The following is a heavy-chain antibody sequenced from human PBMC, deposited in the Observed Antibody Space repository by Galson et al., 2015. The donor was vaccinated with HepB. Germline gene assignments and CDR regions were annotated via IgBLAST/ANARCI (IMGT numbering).Heavy chain of an antibody. CDR1: GYTFTGYY. CDR2: INPNSGGT. V-gene: IGHV1-2*02. CDR3: ARDQGRGFLEWLLYE. D-gene: IGHD3-3*01. J-gene: IGHJ4*02. Sequence: SVKVSCKASGYTFTGYYMHWVRQAPGQGLEWMGWINPNSGGTDYAQKFQGRVTMTRDTSISTAYMELSRLRSDDTAVYYCARDQGRGFLEWLLYEWGQGTLVTVSS.